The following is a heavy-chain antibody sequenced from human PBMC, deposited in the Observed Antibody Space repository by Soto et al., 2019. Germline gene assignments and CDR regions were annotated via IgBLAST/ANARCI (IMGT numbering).Heavy chain of an antibody. CDR3: ARPGRMGQQLPRV. J-gene: IGHJ6*02. Sequence: LGESLKISCKGSGYSFTSYWIGWVRQMPGKGLEWMGTIYPGDSDTRYSPSFQGQVTISADKSISTAYLQWSSLKASDTAMYYCARPGRMGQQLPRVWGQGTRVTVSS. V-gene: IGHV5-51*01. D-gene: IGHD6-13*01. CDR1: GYSFTSYW. CDR2: IYPGDSDT.